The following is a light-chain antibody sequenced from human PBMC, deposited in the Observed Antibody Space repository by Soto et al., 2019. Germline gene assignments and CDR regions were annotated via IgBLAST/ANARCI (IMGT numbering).Light chain of an antibody. CDR3: NSYTSRTAYV. CDR1: SCDVGRYNY. CDR2: EVS. V-gene: IGLV2-14*01. J-gene: IGLJ1*01. Sequence: VLTQPPCVSGSPGQSITISCTGASCDVGRYNYVSWYQLHPGKAPKLIIYEVSNRPSGVSNRFSGSKSGNTASLTISGLRAEDEADYYCNSYTSRTAYVFGTGTKVTVL.